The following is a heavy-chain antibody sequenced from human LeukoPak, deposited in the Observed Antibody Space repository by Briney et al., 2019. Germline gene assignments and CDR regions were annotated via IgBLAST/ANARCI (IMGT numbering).Heavy chain of an antibody. J-gene: IGHJ5*02. V-gene: IGHV4-39*07. CDR2: IYYSGST. CDR1: GGSFSSSSYY. CDR3: ARGRGRWLQLGRNWFDP. D-gene: IGHD5-24*01. Sequence: SETLSLTCTISGGSFSSSSYYWGWIRQPPGKGLEWIGSIYYSGSTYCNPSLKSRVTISVDTSKNQFSLKLSSVTAADTAVYYCARGRGRWLQLGRNWFDPWGQGTLVTVSS.